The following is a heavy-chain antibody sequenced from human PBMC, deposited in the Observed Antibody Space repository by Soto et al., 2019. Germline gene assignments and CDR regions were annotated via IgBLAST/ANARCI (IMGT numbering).Heavy chain of an antibody. CDR2: IYWDDDK. V-gene: IGHV2-5*02. CDR3: AHRRNDFWSSYYKWGDAFDS. CDR1: GFSLSTSGVG. D-gene: IGHD3-3*01. Sequence: QITLKESGPTLVKPTQPLTLTCTFSGFSLSTSGVGVGWIRQPPGKALEWLALIYWDDDKRYSPSLKSRLTITKDNSKNQVVLTMTNMDTVDTATYYCAHRRNDFWSSYYKWGDAFDSWGQGTMVTVSS. J-gene: IGHJ3*02.